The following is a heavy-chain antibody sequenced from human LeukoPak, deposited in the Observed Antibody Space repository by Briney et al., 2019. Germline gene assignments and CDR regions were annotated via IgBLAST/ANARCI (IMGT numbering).Heavy chain of an antibody. D-gene: IGHD6-13*01. V-gene: IGHV4-4*07. CDR2: IYTSGST. J-gene: IGHJ3*02. CDR3: ARDEVGYSSSWHHDAFDI. CDR1: GGSISSYY. Sequence: SETLSLTCTVSGGSISSYYWSWIRQPAGKGLEWIGRIYTSGSTNYNPSLKSRVTMSVDTSKNQFSLKLSSVTAADTAVYYCARDEVGYSSSWHHDAFDIWGQGTMVTVSS.